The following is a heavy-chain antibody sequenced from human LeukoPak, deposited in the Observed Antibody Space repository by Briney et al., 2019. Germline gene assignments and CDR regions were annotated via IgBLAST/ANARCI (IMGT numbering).Heavy chain of an antibody. CDR1: GFTFSSYA. CDR2: ISGSGAST. V-gene: IGHV3-23*01. Sequence: GGSLRLSCAASGFTFSSYAMSWVRQAPGKGLEWVSAISGSGASTYYADSVKGRFTISRDNSKNTLFLQMNSLQTEDTGVYYCTTELVWFGVLGFWGQGTLATVSS. CDR3: TTELVWFGVLGF. D-gene: IGHD3-10*01. J-gene: IGHJ4*02.